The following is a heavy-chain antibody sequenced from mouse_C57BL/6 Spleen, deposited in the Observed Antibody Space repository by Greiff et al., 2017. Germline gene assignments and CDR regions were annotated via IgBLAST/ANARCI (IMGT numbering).Heavy chain of an antibody. CDR1: GYTFTSYW. Sequence: VQLQQPGAELVKPGASVTVSCKASGYTFTSYWMHWVKQRPGQGLEWIGRIHPSDSDTNYNQKFKGKATLTVDKSSSTAYMQRSSLTSEDSAVYYCAISPTEDYYGYAMDYWGQGTSVTVSS. D-gene: IGHD1-1*01. V-gene: IGHV1-74*01. CDR2: IHPSDSDT. CDR3: AISPTEDYYGYAMDY. J-gene: IGHJ4*01.